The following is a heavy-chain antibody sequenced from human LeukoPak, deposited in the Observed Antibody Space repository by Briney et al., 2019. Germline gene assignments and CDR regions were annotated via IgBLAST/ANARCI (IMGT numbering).Heavy chain of an antibody. CDR2: INAGNGNT. D-gene: IGHD6-13*01. V-gene: IGHV1-3*01. CDR3: ARAGIAAAGTELDY. CDR1: GYTFTSYA. J-gene: IGHJ4*02. Sequence: GASVKVSCKASGYTFTSYAMHWVRQAPGQRLEWMGWINAGNGNTKYSQKFQGRVTITRDTSASTAYMELSSLRSGDTAVYYCARAGIAAAGTELDYWGQGTLVTVSS.